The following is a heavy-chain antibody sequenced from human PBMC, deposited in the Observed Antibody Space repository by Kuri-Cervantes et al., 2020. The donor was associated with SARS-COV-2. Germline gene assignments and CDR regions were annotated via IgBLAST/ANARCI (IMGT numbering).Heavy chain of an antibody. V-gene: IGHV4-61*01. CDR3: ARDRSSSGYSDY. J-gene: IGHJ4*02. D-gene: IGHD3-22*01. CDR1: GASISGSPHY. Sequence: ESLKISCSVSGASISGSPHYWDWLRQTPGKGLEWIGYIYYSGSTNYNPSLKSRVTISVDTSKNRFSLKLSSVTAADTAVYYCARDRSSSGYSDYWGQGTLVTVSS. CDR2: IYYSGST.